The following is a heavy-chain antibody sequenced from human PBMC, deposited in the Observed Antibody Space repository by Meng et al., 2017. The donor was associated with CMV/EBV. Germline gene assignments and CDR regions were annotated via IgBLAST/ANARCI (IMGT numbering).Heavy chain of an antibody. D-gene: IGHD2-2*01. CDR3: ARDKVVVVPAPLFGMDV. V-gene: IGHV3-48*03. J-gene: IGHJ6*02. CDR2: IGSGGYNI. CDR1: GFTFSTYE. Sequence: GGSLRLSCVGSGFTFSTYEMNWFRQAPGKGLEWIAYIGSGGYNIYYADSVKGRFTISRDNAENSMYLQMNSLRAEDTAVYYCARDKVVVVPAPLFGMDVWGQGTTVTVSS.